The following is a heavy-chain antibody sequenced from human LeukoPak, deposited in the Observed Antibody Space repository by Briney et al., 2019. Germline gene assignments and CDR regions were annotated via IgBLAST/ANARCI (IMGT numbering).Heavy chain of an antibody. D-gene: IGHD4-17*01. V-gene: IGHV4-31*03. CDR1: GGSISSGGYY. Sequence: PSETLSLTCTVSGGSISSGGYYWSWIRQHPGKGLEWIGYIYYSGSTYYNPSLKSRVTLSVDTSKNQFSLKLSSVTAADTAVYYCARTTVTTLDYWGQGTLVTVSS. CDR3: ARTTVTTLDY. CDR2: IYYSGST. J-gene: IGHJ4*02.